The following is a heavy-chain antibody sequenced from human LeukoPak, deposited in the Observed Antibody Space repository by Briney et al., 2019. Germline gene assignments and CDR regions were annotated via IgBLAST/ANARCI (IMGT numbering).Heavy chain of an antibody. V-gene: IGHV4-61*02. CDR1: GGSISSDTYY. CDR2: IYASGNT. Sequence: SETLSLTCTVSGGSISSDTYYWSWIRQPAGKGLEWIGRIYASGNTNYNPSLKSRVVISVDTSKNQFSLKLSSVTAADTAVYYCARNLPDWFPWGQGTLVTVSS. J-gene: IGHJ5*02. D-gene: IGHD3-9*01. CDR3: ARNLPDWFP.